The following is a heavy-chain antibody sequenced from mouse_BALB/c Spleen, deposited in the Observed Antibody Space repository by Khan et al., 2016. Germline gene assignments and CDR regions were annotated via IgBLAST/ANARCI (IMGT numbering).Heavy chain of an antibody. V-gene: IGHV1-31*01. D-gene: IGHD2-1*01. Sequence: VQLQQSGPDLVKPGASVNISCKASGYSFTGYYMHWVKESPGKSLEWIGRVYPDNGGTSYNQKFKGKAILTVDNSSSIAYMELRSLTSEDSAVYYGASRGGHYVGWVQGTTLTVSS. CDR1: GYSFTGYY. J-gene: IGHJ2*01. CDR2: VYPDNGGT. CDR3: ASRGGHYVG.